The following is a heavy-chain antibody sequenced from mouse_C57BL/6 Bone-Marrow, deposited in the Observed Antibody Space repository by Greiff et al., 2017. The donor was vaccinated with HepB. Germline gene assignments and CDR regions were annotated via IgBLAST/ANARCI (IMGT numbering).Heavy chain of an antibody. D-gene: IGHD2-4*01. J-gene: IGHJ2*01. Sequence: EVHLVESGGGLVKPGGSLKLSCAASGFTFSDYGMHWVRQAPEKGLEWVAYISSGSSTIYYADTVKGRFTISRDNAKNTLFLQMTSLRSEDTAMYYCASLYYDYEGYWGQGTTLTVSS. CDR1: GFTFSDYG. V-gene: IGHV5-17*01. CDR2: ISSGSSTI. CDR3: ASLYYDYEGY.